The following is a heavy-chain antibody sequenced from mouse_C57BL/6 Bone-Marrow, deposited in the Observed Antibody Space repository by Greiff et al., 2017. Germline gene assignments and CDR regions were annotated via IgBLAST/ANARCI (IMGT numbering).Heavy chain of an antibody. V-gene: IGHV1-69*01. CDR1: GYTFTSYW. Sequence: QVQLQQPGAELVMPGASVKLSCKASGYTFTSYWMHWVKQGPGQGLEWIGEIDPSDSSTNYTQKFKGKSTLTLDKSSSTAYMQLSSLASEDMAVYDWARNKYYWFAYGGQGTPVTVSA. J-gene: IGHJ3*01. CDR3: ARNKYYWFAY. CDR2: IDPSDSST. D-gene: IGHD1-1*01.